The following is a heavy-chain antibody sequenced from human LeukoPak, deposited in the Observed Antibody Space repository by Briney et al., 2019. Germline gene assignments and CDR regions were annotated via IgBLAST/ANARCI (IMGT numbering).Heavy chain of an antibody. Sequence: ASVRVSCKASGYTFTHHGIAWIRQAPGQGLEWLGWISCYNGDTIYAQKFQGRVTLTTEKSTSTVYMQLRSLTSDDTAVYYCARDPSNTSGWYQYFDAWGRGTLVSVSS. V-gene: IGHV1-18*01. CDR2: ISCYNGDT. CDR1: GYTFTHHG. J-gene: IGHJ2*01. CDR3: ARDPSNTSGWYQYFDA. D-gene: IGHD6-19*01.